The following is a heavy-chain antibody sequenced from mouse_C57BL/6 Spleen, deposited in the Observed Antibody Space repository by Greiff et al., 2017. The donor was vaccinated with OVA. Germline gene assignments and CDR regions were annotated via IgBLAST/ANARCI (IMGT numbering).Heavy chain of an antibody. V-gene: IGHV1-54*01. CDR3: ARSPRWGYFDV. D-gene: IGHD1-1*02. Sequence: QVQLQQSGAELVRPGTSVKVSCKASGYAFTNYLIEWVKQRPGQGLEWIGVINPGSGGTNYNEKFKGKATLTADKSSSTAYMQLSSLTSEDSAVYFCARSPRWGYFDVWGTGTTVTVSS. J-gene: IGHJ1*03. CDR1: GYAFTNYL. CDR2: INPGSGGT.